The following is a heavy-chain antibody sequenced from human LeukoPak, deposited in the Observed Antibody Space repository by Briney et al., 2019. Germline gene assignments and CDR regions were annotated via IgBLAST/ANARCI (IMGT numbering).Heavy chain of an antibody. CDR1: GFTFSSYS. V-gene: IGHV3-48*04. D-gene: IGHD6-13*01. Sequence: GGSLRLSCAASGFTFSSYSMNWVRQAPGKGLEWVSSISSSSSTIYYADSVKGRFTISRDNAKNSLYLQMNSLRAEDTAVYYCARGAAGKGYYFDYWGQGTLVTVSS. CDR3: ARGAAGKGYYFDY. CDR2: ISSSSSTI. J-gene: IGHJ4*02.